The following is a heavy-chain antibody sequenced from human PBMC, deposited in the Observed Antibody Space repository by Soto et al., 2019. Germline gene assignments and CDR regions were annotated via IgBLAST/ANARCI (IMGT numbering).Heavy chain of an antibody. D-gene: IGHD3-22*01. CDR3: ARQDHSGSGWFDT. V-gene: IGHV3-30*04. Sequence: GGSLRLSCAASGFILSSFAIHWVRQAPGKGLEWAAVISYDGRKKYYADSMKGRFTISRDNSKNTLYLQMNSLSADDTAVYYCARQDHSGSGWFDTWGQGTLVTVSS. J-gene: IGHJ5*02. CDR2: ISYDGRKK. CDR1: GFILSSFA.